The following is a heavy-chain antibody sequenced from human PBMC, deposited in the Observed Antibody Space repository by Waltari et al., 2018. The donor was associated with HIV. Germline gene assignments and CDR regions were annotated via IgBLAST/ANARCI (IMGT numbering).Heavy chain of an antibody. J-gene: IGHJ4*02. V-gene: IGHV3-21*04. Sequence: LVQSGGGEVPEGGSLLLSCSGSGFDFSRFSLDWVRQTPRGGLELVASLRRDTYEANYLASVRGRFTISRDNARSSAFLEMTGLRVEDTATYYCVRDDPGYVPIDYWGQGSQVIVS. CDR1: GFDFSRFS. CDR3: VRDDPGYVPIDY. D-gene: IGHD2-15*01. CDR2: LRRDTYEA.